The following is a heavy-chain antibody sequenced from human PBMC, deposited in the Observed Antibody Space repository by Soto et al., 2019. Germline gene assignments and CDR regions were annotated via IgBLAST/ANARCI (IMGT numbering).Heavy chain of an antibody. Sequence: PGGSLRLSCEASGFPFSFYSMNWVRQAPGKGLEWVSAIRGSGDTTYYADSVKGRFTISRDNSKNTLYLQMSNLRAEDTAVYYCAKDRATPYYYYDMDVWGQGTTVTVSS. J-gene: IGHJ6*02. CDR3: AKDRATPYYYYDMDV. V-gene: IGHV3-23*01. CDR2: IRGSGDTT. CDR1: GFPFSFYS. D-gene: IGHD5-12*01.